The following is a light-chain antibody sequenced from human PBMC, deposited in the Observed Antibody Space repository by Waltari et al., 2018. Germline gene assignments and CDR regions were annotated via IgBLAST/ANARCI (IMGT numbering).Light chain of an antibody. CDR3: MQGTHWPPIT. Sequence: DIVMTQSPLSLPVTPGEPASISCRSRQSLLHSDGYNYLDWYLQKPGQSPRRLIYEVSNRDSGVPDRFSGSGSGTDFTLKISRVEAEDVGVYYCMQGTHWPPITFGQGTRLEIK. CDR1: QSLLHSDGYNY. J-gene: IGKJ5*01. V-gene: IGKV2-30*02. CDR2: EVS.